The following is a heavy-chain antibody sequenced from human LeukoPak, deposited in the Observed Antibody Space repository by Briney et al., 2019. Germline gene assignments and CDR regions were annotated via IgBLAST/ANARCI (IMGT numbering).Heavy chain of an antibody. CDR1: GFTFSSYG. CDR2: ISGSGGST. CDR3: AKNGDRGAFCTGGTCYPYFYSYMDV. D-gene: IGHD2-15*01. Sequence: GGSLILSCAASGFTFSSYGMSWVRQAPGRGLEWVSAISGSGGSTYYADSVKGRFTISRDNSKNTLNLQMNSLRAEDTAIYYCAKNGDRGAFCTGGTCYPYFYSYMDVWGKGTTVTI. V-gene: IGHV3-23*01. J-gene: IGHJ6*03.